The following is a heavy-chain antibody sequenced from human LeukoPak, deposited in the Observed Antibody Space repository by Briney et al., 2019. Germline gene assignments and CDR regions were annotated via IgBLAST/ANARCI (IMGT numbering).Heavy chain of an antibody. CDR3: ARENTGSYREFDY. Sequence: PSETLSLTCTVSGGSISSYYWSWIRQPAGKGLEWIGRIYTGGSTNYNPSLKSPVTMSVDSSNNQFSLKLSSVTAADTAVYYCARENTGSYREFDYWGQGTLVTVSS. D-gene: IGHD1-26*01. CDR2: IYTGGST. V-gene: IGHV4-4*07. J-gene: IGHJ4*02. CDR1: GGSISSYY.